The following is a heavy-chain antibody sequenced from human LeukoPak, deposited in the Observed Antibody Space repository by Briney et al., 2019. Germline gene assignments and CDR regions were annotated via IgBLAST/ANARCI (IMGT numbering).Heavy chain of an antibody. CDR1: GYTFTSYG. D-gene: IGHD3-16*02. V-gene: IGHV1-2*02. Sequence: ASVKVSCKASGYTFTSYGISWVRQAPGQGLEWMGWINPNSGGTNYAQKFQGRVTMTRDTSISTAYMELSRLRSDGTAVYYRARALRLGELSHQPHSFDYWGQGTLVTVSS. CDR3: ARALRLGELSHQPHSFDY. J-gene: IGHJ4*02. CDR2: INPNSGGT.